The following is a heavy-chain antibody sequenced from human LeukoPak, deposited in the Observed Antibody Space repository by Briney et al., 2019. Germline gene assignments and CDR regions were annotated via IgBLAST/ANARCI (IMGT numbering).Heavy chain of an antibody. V-gene: IGHV3-64D*09. CDR2: ISSNGAST. CDR3: VKGYCSSSSCYGDY. J-gene: IGHJ4*02. Sequence: PGGSLRLSCSASGFTFSSYAMHWVRQAPGKGLEYVSAISSNGASTYYADSVKGRFTISRDNSKNKLYLLVSSLRAEDTAVYYCVKGYCSSSSCYGDYWGQGTLVTVSS. CDR1: GFTFSSYA. D-gene: IGHD2-2*01.